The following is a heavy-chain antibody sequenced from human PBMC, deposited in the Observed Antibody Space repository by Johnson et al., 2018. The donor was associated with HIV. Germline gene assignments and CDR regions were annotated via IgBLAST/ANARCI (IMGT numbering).Heavy chain of an antibody. Sequence: QVQLVESGGGVVQPGRSLRLSCAASGFSFSDYYMTWIRQAPGKRLAWVSYISSSGSTIYYADSVKGRFTISRDNAKNSLYLQMNSLRAEDTAVYYCARSVNAGRPFDIWGQGTLVTVSS. D-gene: IGHD2-8*01. J-gene: IGHJ3*02. CDR1: GFSFSDYY. V-gene: IGHV3-11*04. CDR2: ISSSGSTI. CDR3: ARSVNAGRPFDI.